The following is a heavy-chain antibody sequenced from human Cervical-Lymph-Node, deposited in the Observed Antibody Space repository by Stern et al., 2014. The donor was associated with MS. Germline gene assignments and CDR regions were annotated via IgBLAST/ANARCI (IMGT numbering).Heavy chain of an antibody. CDR3: AKAPFYYSTSSYFDY. CDR2: ISWNSGSI. V-gene: IGHV3-9*01. CDR1: GFTFDDYA. Sequence: VQLVESGGGLVQPGRSLRLSCAASGFTFDDYAMHWVRQAPGKGLEWVSGISWNSGSIGYADSVKGRFTISRDNAKNSLYLQMNSLRAEDTALYYCAKAPFYYSTSSYFDYWGQGTLVTVSS. D-gene: IGHD4-11*01. J-gene: IGHJ4*02.